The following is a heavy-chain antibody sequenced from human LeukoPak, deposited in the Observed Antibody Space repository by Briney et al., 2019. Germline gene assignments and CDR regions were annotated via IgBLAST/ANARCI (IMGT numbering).Heavy chain of an antibody. CDR1: GGSIGSSAYY. V-gene: IGHV4-39*01. CDR3: AIRDLADGILSTFDP. D-gene: IGHD2-15*01. CDR2: IYYRGST. Sequence: SETLSLTCTVSGGSIGSSAYYWGWLRQPPGKGLEWIRTIYYRGSTYSNPSLNSRATITFNTSKYQYLLRLRAVTAADSSLYSRAIRDLADGILSTFDPGGQGTRVTVSS. J-gene: IGHJ5*02.